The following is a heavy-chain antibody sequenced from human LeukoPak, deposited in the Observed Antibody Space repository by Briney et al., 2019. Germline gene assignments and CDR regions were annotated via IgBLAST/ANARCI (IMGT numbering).Heavy chain of an antibody. CDR2: IYPRDGST. CDR3: ARDQEGFDY. V-gene: IGHV1-46*01. CDR1: GYTFTNNY. J-gene: IGHJ4*02. Sequence: ASVKVSCKASGYTFTNNYLHWVRQAPGQGLEWMGMIYPRDGSTSYAQNFQGRVTVTRDTSTTTVHMELRGLRSKDTAVYYCARDQEGFDYWGQGTVVTVSS.